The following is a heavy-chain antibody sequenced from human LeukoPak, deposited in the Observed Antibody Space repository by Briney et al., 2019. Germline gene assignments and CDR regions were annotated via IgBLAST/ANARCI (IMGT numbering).Heavy chain of an antibody. D-gene: IGHD4-17*01. J-gene: IGHJ6*02. CDR2: IKRKTEAETT. V-gene: IGHV3-15*01. CDR3: SADLGEADGGYHYGLDV. Sequence: GGSLRLSCAASGFTFSNAWMNWVRQAPGKGLEWVGRIKRKTEAETTDYAAPVKGRLIISRDDSKNTLYLQMNSLKAEDTAVYYCSADLGEADGGYHYGLDVWGQGTTVTVSS. CDR1: GFTFSNAW.